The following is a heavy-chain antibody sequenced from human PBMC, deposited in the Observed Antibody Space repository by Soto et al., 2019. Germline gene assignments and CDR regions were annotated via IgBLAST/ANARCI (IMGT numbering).Heavy chain of an antibody. D-gene: IGHD3-16*02. CDR1: GFTFSSHW. CDR3: ARVYYDYIWGSYPLVY. Sequence: EVQLVESGGGLVQPGGSLRLSCAASGFTFSSHWMSWVRQAPGKGLEWLASIKQDGSEKHYVDSVKGRFTISRDNAKNSLYLQMNSRRVEDTAVYYCARVYYDYIWGSYPLVYWGQGTLVTVSS. J-gene: IGHJ4*02. V-gene: IGHV3-7*01. CDR2: IKQDGSEK.